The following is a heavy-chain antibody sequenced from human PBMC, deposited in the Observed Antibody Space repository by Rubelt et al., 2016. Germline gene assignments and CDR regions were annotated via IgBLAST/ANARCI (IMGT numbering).Heavy chain of an antibody. Sequence: QVQLVQSGAEVKKSGASVKVSCKASGYTFTSYYMHWVRQAAGQGLEWMGIINPSGGSTSYAQSIEGCVPRSRETPTSTVSIGLSSLRSRVTAVYYCARTETVEMATIPLAYWGQGTLVTVSS. CDR2: INPSGGST. CDR3: ARTETVEMATIPLAY. J-gene: IGHJ4*02. CDR1: GYTFTSYY. V-gene: IGHV1-46*01. D-gene: IGHD5-24*01.